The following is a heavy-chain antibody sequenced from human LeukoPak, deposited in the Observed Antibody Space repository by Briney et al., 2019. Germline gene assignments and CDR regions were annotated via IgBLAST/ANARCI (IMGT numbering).Heavy chain of an antibody. CDR1: GYSISSGYY. CDR2: IYHSGST. V-gene: IGHV4-38-2*02. J-gene: IGHJ3*02. Sequence: SETLSLTCNVSGYSISSGYYWAWIRQSPGKGLEWIGSIYHSGSTYYNPSLKSRVTMSVDTSKKQFSLNLSSVTAADTAIYYCARYRAFDIWGRGTLVTVSS. CDR3: ARYRAFDI.